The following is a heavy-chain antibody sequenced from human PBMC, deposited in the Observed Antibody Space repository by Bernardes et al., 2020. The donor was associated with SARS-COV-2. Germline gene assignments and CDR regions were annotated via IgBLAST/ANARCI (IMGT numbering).Heavy chain of an antibody. Sequence: GGSLRLSCAVSEFSFSSYAMSWVRQAPGKGLEWGSIIGGSGGNTYYADSVKGRFTISRDNSKNMLYLQMNSLRADDTAVYYCAKDRYCSGGSCFSDLWGQGTLVTVSS. CDR3: AKDRYCSGGSCFSDL. V-gene: IGHV3-23*01. J-gene: IGHJ4*02. CDR1: EFSFSSYA. D-gene: IGHD2-15*01. CDR2: IGGSGGNT.